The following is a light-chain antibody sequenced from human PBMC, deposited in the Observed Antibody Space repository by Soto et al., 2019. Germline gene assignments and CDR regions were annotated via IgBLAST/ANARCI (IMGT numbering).Light chain of an antibody. CDR1: QSIDNNY. Sequence: EILLTHSPGTLALSPGERATLSCRASQSIDNNYLAWYQQKPGHATRLVIYGASTRATDIPDRFSASGSGTDFTLTISRLEPEDFAVYYCQQYSRAPLTFG. CDR2: GAS. V-gene: IGKV3-20*01. CDR3: QQYSRAPLT. J-gene: IGKJ1*01.